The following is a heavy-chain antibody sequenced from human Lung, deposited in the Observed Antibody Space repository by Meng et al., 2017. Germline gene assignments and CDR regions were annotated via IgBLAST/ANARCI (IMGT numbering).Heavy chain of an antibody. D-gene: IGHD6-19*01. V-gene: IGHV4-34*02. Sequence: QGQLQPWGRGLFKPSETLSLTCAVYGGSFSGYYWSWIRQPPGKGLEWIGEIIDSGSTNYNPSLKSRVTISVDTSKNQFSLRVTSVTAADRAVYYCVRRTYSSGWYFDYWGQGTLVTVSS. CDR2: IIDSGST. CDR3: VRRTYSSGWYFDY. CDR1: GGSFSGYY. J-gene: IGHJ4*02.